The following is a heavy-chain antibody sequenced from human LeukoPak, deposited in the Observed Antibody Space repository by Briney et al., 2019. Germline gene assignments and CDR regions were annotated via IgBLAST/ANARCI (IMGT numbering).Heavy chain of an antibody. CDR2: ISAYYGDT. V-gene: IGHV1-18*01. J-gene: IGHJ4*02. CDR1: GYIFGHNG. Sequence: ASVKVSCKTSGYIFGHNGISWVRQAPGQGPEWMGWISAYYGDTKYAQKFQGRVTVTRDTSTSTVHMELSGLRSEDTAVYYCARDQEGFDYWGQGTLVTVSS. CDR3: ARDQEGFDY.